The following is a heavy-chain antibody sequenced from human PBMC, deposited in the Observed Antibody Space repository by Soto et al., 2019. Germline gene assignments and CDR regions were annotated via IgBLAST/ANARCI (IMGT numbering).Heavy chain of an antibody. V-gene: IGHV4-34*01. CDR1: GGSFSCYY. Sequence: PSETLSLTCAVYGGSFSCYYWSWIRQPPGKGLEWIGEINHSGSTNYNPSLKSRVTISVDTSKNQFSLKLSPVTAADTAVYYCARGRGLYYYGSGSYYRVGYYFDYWGQGTLVTVSS. D-gene: IGHD3-10*01. J-gene: IGHJ4*02. CDR3: ARGRGLYYYGSGSYYRVGYYFDY. CDR2: INHSGST.